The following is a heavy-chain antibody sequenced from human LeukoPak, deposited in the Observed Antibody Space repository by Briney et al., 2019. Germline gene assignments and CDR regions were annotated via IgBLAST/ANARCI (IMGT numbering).Heavy chain of an antibody. CDR3: ASLPLAYCGGDCSWEAY. Sequence: SETLSLTCAVYGGSFSGYYWSWIRQPPGKGLEWIGSIYYSGSTYYNPSLKSRVTISVDTSKNQFSLKLSSVTAADTAVYYCASLPLAYCGGDCSWEAYWGQGTLVTVSS. J-gene: IGHJ4*02. V-gene: IGHV4-34*01. CDR2: IYYSGST. CDR1: GGSFSGYY. D-gene: IGHD2-21*02.